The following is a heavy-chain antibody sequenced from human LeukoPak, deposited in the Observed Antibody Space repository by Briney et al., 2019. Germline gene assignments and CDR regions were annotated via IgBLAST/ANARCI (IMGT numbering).Heavy chain of an antibody. J-gene: IGHJ4*02. CDR2: IYHSGST. V-gene: IGHV4-30-2*01. Sequence: PSQTLSLTCAVSGGSISSGGYSWSWIRQPPGKGLEWIGYIYHSGSTYYNPSLKSRVTISVDRSKNQFSLKLSSVTAADTAVYYCARLEAYYYGSGSSYFDYWGQGTLVTVSS. CDR1: GGSISSGGYS. CDR3: ARLEAYYYGSGSSYFDY. D-gene: IGHD3-10*01.